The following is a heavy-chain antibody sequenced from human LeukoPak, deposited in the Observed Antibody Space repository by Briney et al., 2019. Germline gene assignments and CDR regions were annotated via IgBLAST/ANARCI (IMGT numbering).Heavy chain of an antibody. CDR1: GFTVSSNY. Sequence: GGSLRLSCAASGFTVSSNYMSWVRQAPGKGLEWVSAISGSGGSTYYADSVKGRFTISRDNSKNTLYLQMNSLRAEDTAVYYCAKDRNSSGWRKYFQHWGQGTLVTVSS. CDR3: AKDRNSSGWRKYFQH. CDR2: ISGSGGST. D-gene: IGHD6-19*01. J-gene: IGHJ1*01. V-gene: IGHV3-23*01.